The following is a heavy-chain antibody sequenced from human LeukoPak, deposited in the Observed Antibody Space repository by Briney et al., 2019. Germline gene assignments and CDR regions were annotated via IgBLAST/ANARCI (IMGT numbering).Heavy chain of an antibody. D-gene: IGHD4-23*01. CDR1: GFTFSSYW. Sequence: GGSLRLSCAASGFTFSSYWMSWVRQAPGKGLEWVAVIWYDGSNKYYADSVKGRFTISRDSSKNTLYLQMNSLRAEDTAVYYCARDDYGGKLDIWGQGTVVTVSS. CDR2: IWYDGSNK. J-gene: IGHJ3*02. V-gene: IGHV3-33*08. CDR3: ARDDYGGKLDI.